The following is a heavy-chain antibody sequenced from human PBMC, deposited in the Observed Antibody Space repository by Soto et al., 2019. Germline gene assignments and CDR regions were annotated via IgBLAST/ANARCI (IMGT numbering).Heavy chain of an antibody. CDR2: IYYSGST. Sequence: PSETLSLTCTVSGGSISSSSYYWGWIRQPPGKGLEWIGSIYYSGSTYYNPSLKSRVTISVDTSKNQFSLKLSSVTAADTAVYYCWYDSSGYYPYFDYWGQGTLVTVSS. CDR1: GGSISSSSYY. D-gene: IGHD3-22*01. V-gene: IGHV4-39*01. J-gene: IGHJ4*02. CDR3: WYDSSGYYPYFDY.